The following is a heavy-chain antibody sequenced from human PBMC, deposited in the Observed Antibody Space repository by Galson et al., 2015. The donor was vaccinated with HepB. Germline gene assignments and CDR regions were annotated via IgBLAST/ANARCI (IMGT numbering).Heavy chain of an antibody. V-gene: IGHV3-74*01. CDR1: GFTFSNFW. J-gene: IGHJ5*02. Sequence: LRLSCAASGFTFSNFWMHWVRQAPGKGLVWLSHINSDGRSTKYLDSVRGRFTISRDNANNTLYLQMTSLRAEDTGVYFCAIDNLENQLNWLDPWGRGTLVTVSS. CDR2: INSDGRST. CDR3: AIDNLENQLNWLDP. D-gene: IGHD1-1*01.